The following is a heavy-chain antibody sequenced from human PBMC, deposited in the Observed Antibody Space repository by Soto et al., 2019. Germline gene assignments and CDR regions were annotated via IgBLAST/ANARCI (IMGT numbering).Heavy chain of an antibody. V-gene: IGHV3-33*01. D-gene: IGHD2-15*01. J-gene: IGHJ6*02. CDR2: IYSDGSDK. CDR1: GFTFSSHA. Sequence: QVQLVESGGGAVQPGRSLRLSCAASGFTFSSHAMHWVRQAPGKGLEWVAVIYSDGSDKYYADLLKGRFTISRDNSTNTLDLEMDSLRADYTAVYYCARDRQWCGYAKDVWGQGPTVTVSS. CDR3: ARDRQWCGYAKDV.